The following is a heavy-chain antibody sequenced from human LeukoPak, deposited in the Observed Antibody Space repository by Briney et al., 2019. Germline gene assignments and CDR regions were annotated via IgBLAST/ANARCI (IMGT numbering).Heavy chain of an antibody. D-gene: IGHD4-17*01. J-gene: IGHJ2*01. Sequence: ASVKVSCKASGGTFSSYAISWVRQAPGQGLEWMGGIIPIFGTANYAQKFQGRVTITTDESTSTAYMELSSLRSEDTAVYYCAREEHDDYGDYGPWYFDLWGRGTLVTVSS. V-gene: IGHV1-69*05. CDR2: IIPIFGTA. CDR1: GGTFSSYA. CDR3: AREEHDDYGDYGPWYFDL.